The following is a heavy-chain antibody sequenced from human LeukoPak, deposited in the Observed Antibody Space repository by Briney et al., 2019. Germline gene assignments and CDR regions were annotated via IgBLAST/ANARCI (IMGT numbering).Heavy chain of an antibody. J-gene: IGHJ4*02. CDR1: KFSFSSYA. Sequence: GGSLRLSCAASKFSFSSYAMSWVRQAPGKGLEWVSAISGGGGNTYYADSVKGRFTVSRDDSKNTLYLQMNSLRAEDTSVYYCAKDGGLWVSAHWGDSWGRGTLVTVSS. CDR3: AKDGGLWVSAHWGDS. D-gene: IGHD7-27*01. V-gene: IGHV3-23*01. CDR2: ISGGGGNT.